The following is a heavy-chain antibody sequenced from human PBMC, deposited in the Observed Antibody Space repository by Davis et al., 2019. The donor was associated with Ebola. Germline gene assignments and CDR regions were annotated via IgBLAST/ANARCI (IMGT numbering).Heavy chain of an antibody. Sequence: GESLKISCAASGFTFSSYAMHWVRQAPGKGLEWVAVISYDGSNKYYADSVKGRFTISRDNSKNTLYLQMNSLRAEDTAVYYCARDKWLVSYYYGMDVWGQGTTVTVSS. V-gene: IGHV3-30-3*01. CDR2: ISYDGSNK. J-gene: IGHJ6*02. CDR1: GFTFSSYA. CDR3: ARDKWLVSYYYGMDV. D-gene: IGHD6-19*01.